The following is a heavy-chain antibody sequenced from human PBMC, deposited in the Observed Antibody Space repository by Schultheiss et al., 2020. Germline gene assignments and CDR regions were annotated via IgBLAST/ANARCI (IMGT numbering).Heavy chain of an antibody. CDR2: IYHSGST. D-gene: IGHD3-10*01. CDR3: AREHREISMVQGAISYGMDV. Sequence: SQTLSLTCTVSGSSITSYSWSWIRQPAGRGLEWIGYIYHSGSTNYNPSLKSRVSISVDTSKNHFSLKLSSLTAADTAVYYCAREHREISMVQGAISYGMDVCGQGTTVTAAS. CDR1: GSSITSYS. J-gene: IGHJ6*02. V-gene: IGHV4-59*12.